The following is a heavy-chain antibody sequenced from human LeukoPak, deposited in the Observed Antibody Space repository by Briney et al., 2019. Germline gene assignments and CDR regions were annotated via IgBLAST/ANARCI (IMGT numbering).Heavy chain of an antibody. Sequence: GRSLRLSCAASGFTFSSYGMHWVRQAPGKGLEWVAVISYDGSNKYYADSVKGRFTISRDNSKNTPYLQMNSLRAEDTAVYYCARGYGGNFPFGYWGQGTLVTVSS. D-gene: IGHD4-23*01. CDR1: GFTFSSYG. V-gene: IGHV3-30*03. CDR2: ISYDGSNK. CDR3: ARGYGGNFPFGY. J-gene: IGHJ4*02.